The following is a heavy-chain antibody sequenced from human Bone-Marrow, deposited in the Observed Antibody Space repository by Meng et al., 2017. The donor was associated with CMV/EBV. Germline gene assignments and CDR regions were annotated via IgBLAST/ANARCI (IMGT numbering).Heavy chain of an antibody. CDR3: ASDRWSGGDCSSTSCYGYYYYGMDV. Sequence: SVKVSCKASGGTFISYAISWVRQAPGQGLEWMGGIIPIFGTANYAQKFQSRVTITTDESTSTASMELSSLRSEDTAVYYCASDRWSGGDCSSTSCYGYYYYGMDVWGQGTTVTVSS. CDR2: IIPIFGTA. V-gene: IGHV1-69*05. J-gene: IGHJ6*02. CDR1: GGTFISYA. D-gene: IGHD2-2*01.